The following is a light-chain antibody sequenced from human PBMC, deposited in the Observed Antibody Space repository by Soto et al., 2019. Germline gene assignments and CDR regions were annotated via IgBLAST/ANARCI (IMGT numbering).Light chain of an antibody. CDR2: DVT. V-gene: IGLV2-14*03. CDR1: SSDVGAYNF. Sequence: QSVLTQPASVSGSPGQSITISCTGTSSDVGAYNFVSWYQQHPGKAPKLMIYDVTNRPSGVSSPYSGSKSGNTASLAISGLQAEDEADYYCSSYTASNTLVFGGGTKLTVL. J-gene: IGLJ2*01. CDR3: SSYTASNTLV.